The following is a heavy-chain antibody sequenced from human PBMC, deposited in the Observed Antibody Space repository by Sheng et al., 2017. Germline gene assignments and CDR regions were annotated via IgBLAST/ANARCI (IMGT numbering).Heavy chain of an antibody. V-gene: IGHV3-21*02. J-gene: IGHJ5*02. CDR3: ARGQLGAVYNWIDP. Sequence: DVQLVESGGGLVKTGGSLRLSCAASGFTFSSYNMNWIRQAPGKGLEWVSSISSASTYIYYADSVKGRFTISKDNAKNSLYLQMNNLSVEDTAVYYCARGQLGAVYNWIDPWGRGTHVIV. D-gene: IGHD3-16*01. CDR1: GFTFSSYN. CDR2: ISSASTYI.